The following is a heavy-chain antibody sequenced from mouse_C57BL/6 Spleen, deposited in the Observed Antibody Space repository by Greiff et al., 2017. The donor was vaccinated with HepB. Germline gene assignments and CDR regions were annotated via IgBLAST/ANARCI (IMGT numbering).Heavy chain of an antibody. CDR1: GYTFTSYW. Sequence: QVQLQQPGAELVKPGASVKLSCKASGYTFTSYWMQWVKQRPGQGLEWIGEIDPSDSYTNYNQKFKGKATLTVDTSSSTAYMQLSSLTSEDSAVYYCASGVLRTKDYWGQGTTLTVSS. CDR3: ASGVLRTKDY. D-gene: IGHD1-1*01. J-gene: IGHJ2*01. V-gene: IGHV1-50*01. CDR2: IDPSDSYT.